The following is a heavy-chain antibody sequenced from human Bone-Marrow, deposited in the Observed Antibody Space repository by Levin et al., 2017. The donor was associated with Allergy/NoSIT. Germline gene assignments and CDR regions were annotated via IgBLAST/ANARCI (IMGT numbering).Heavy chain of an antibody. Sequence: PGDSLKISCAASGFTFSSYGMHWVRQAPGKGLEWVAVIWYDGSNKYYADSVKGRFTISRDNSKNTLYLQMNSLRAEDTAVYYCARGRVDYSILASMDVWGQGTTVTVSS. D-gene: IGHD4-11*01. CDR1: GFTFSSYG. CDR3: ARGRVDYSILASMDV. J-gene: IGHJ6*02. CDR2: IWYDGSNK. V-gene: IGHV3-33*01.